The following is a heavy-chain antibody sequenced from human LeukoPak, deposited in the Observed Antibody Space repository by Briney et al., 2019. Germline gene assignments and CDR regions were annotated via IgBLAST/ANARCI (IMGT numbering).Heavy chain of an antibody. J-gene: IGHJ5*02. D-gene: IGHD3-10*01. CDR1: GGSISSSSYY. Sequence: SETLSLTCTVSGGSISSSSYYWGWIRQPPGKGLEWIGSIYYSGSTYYNPSLKSRVTISVDTSKNQFSLKLSSVTAADTAVYYCARTITMVRGVTKNNWFDPWGQGTLVTVSS. V-gene: IGHV4-39*01. CDR2: IYYSGST. CDR3: ARTITMVRGVTKNNWFDP.